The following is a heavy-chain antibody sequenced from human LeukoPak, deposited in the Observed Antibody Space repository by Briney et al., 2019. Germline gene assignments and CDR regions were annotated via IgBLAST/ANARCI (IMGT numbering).Heavy chain of an antibody. CDR2: IYFSGST. CDR1: GGSISSDNSY. D-gene: IGHD3/OR15-3a*01. Sequence: PSEALSLTCTVSGGSISSDNSYWGWIRQPPGKGLEWIGSIYFSGSTYYNPSLKSRVTIFVYMSKTQFSLHLSSVTATDTAVHYCARYGTGSSFDYWGQGTLVTVSS. CDR3: ARYGTGSSFDY. J-gene: IGHJ4*02. V-gene: IGHV4-39*01.